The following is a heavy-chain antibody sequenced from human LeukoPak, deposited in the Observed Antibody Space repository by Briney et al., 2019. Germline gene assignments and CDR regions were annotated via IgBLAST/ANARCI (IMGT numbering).Heavy chain of an antibody. CDR2: ISYDGSNK. D-gene: IGHD2-2*01. J-gene: IGHJ4*02. CDR1: GFTFSNAW. V-gene: IGHV3-30*03. CDR3: ARGYCSSTSCAASDY. Sequence: PGGSLRLSCAASGFTFSNAWMSWVRQAPGKGLEWVAVISYDGSNKYYADSVKGRFTISRDNSKNTLYLQMNSLRAEDTAVYYCARGYCSSTSCAASDYWGQGTLVTVSS.